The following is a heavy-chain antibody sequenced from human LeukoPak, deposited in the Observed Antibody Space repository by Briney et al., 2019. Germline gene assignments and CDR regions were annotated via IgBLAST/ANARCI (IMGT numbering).Heavy chain of an antibody. J-gene: IGHJ5*02. CDR1: GGSISTYY. D-gene: IGHD5-18*01. CDR3: ARDKAHSYGRYFDP. V-gene: IGHV4-59*01. Sequence: SETLSLTCSVAGGSISTYYWNWIRQTPGRGLEWIGHISYGNTDYNPSLKSRVTISVDTSKNQFSLKLTSVTAADTAVYYCARDKAHSYGRYFDPWGQGALVIVSS. CDR2: ISYGNT.